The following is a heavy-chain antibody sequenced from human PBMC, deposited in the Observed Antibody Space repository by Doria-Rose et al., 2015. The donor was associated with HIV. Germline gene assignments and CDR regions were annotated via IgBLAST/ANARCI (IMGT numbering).Heavy chain of an antibody. Sequence: QVQLVQSGPVLVKPTETLTLTCTVSGVSLSSPGMGVSWIRQSPGKALEWLANIFSDDERSYKTSLMSRLTISRGTSKSQVVLTMTDMDPVDTATYYCARIKSSGWYHKYYFDFWGQGTLVIVSA. CDR3: ARIKSSGWYHKYYFDF. D-gene: IGHD6-13*01. V-gene: IGHV2-26*01. CDR2: IFSDDER. CDR1: GVSLSSPGMG. J-gene: IGHJ4*02.